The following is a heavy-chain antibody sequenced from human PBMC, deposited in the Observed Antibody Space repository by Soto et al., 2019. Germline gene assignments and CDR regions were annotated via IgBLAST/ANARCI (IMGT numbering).Heavy chain of an antibody. D-gene: IGHD6-13*01. J-gene: IGHJ5*02. Sequence: QITLKESGPTLVKPTQTLTLTCTFSGFSLSTSGVGVGWIRQPPGKALEWLALIYWNDDKRYSPALKSRLTITMDTSKHQVVLTMTNMDPVDTATYYCAHSPGIAAAAALGVWFDPWGQGTLVTVSS. V-gene: IGHV2-5*01. CDR1: GFSLSTSGVG. CDR3: AHSPGIAAAAALGVWFDP. CDR2: IYWNDDK.